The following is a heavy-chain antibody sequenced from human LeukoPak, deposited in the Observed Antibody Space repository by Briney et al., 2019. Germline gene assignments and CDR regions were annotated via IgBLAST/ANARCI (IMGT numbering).Heavy chain of an antibody. CDR3: ARGLEERYFDLYYCYMDV. J-gene: IGHJ6*03. D-gene: IGHD3-9*01. V-gene: IGHV3-7*01. CDR1: GFSFSSYD. CDR2: IKQDGSEK. Sequence: GGSLRLSCAASGFSFSSYDMHWVRQAPDKGLEWVANIKQDGSEKYYVDSVKGRFTISRDNAKNSLYLQMNSLRAEDTAVYYCARGLEERYFDLYYCYMDVWGKGTTVTISS.